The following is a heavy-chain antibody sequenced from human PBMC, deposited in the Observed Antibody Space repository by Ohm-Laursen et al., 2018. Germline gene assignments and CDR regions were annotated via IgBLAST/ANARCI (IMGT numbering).Heavy chain of an antibody. CDR1: GFIFSSYS. V-gene: IGHV3-21*01. CDR3: ASSGNHSSSSVGY. D-gene: IGHD6-13*01. J-gene: IGHJ4*02. Sequence: GSLRLSCAASGFIFSSYSMNWVRQAPGKGLEWVSSISSSSSYIYYADSVKGRFTISRDNAKNSLYLQMNSLRAEDTAVYYCASSGNHSSSSVGYWGQGTLVTVPS. CDR2: ISSSSSYI.